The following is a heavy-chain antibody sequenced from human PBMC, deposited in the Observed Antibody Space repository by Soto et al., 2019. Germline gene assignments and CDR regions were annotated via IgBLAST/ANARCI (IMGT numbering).Heavy chain of an antibody. CDR2: ISYDGSNK. D-gene: IGHD2-2*01. CDR3: ARAVVVPAATSPPPDYYGTDV. Sequence: PGGSLRLSCAASGFTFSSYAMHWVRQAPGKGLEWVAVISYDGSNKYYADSVKGRFTISRDNSKNTLYLQMNSLRAEDTAVYYCARAVVVPAATSPPPDYYGTDVWGQGTTVTVSS. V-gene: IGHV3-30-3*01. J-gene: IGHJ6*02. CDR1: GFTFSSYA.